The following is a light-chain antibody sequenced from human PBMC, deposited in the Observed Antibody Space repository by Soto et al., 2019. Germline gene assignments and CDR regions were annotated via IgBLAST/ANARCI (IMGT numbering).Light chain of an antibody. V-gene: IGKV1-33*01. CDR3: QHYNTLPPFT. CDR2: GAS. CDR1: EDIRTS. Sequence: DIQMTQSPSSLSASVGARVSITCQASEDIRTSLSWFQHKPGRAPKLLIYGASYLETGVPSRFRGSGSGTDFTLTISSLQPEDIATYYCQHYNTLPPFTFGTGTIVDVK. J-gene: IGKJ3*01.